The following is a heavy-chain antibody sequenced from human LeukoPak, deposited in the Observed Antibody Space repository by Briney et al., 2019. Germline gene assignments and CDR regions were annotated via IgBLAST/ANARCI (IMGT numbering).Heavy chain of an antibody. CDR3: TAYCGGDCYPENWYFDL. CDR2: IYYSGST. CDR1: GGPISSYY. D-gene: IGHD2-21*01. V-gene: IGHV4-59*01. Sequence: SETLSLTCTVSGGPISSYYWSWIRQPPGKGLEWIGYIYYSGSTNYNPSLKSRVTISVDTSKNQFSLKLSSVTAADTAVYYCTAYCGGDCYPENWYFDLWGRGTLVTVSS. J-gene: IGHJ2*01.